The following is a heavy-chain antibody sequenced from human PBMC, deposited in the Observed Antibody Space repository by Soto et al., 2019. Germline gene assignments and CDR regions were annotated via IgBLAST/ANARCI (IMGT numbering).Heavy chain of an antibody. J-gene: IGHJ4*02. CDR1: GYTFTSYG. D-gene: IGHD6-19*01. Sequence: ASVKVSCTASGYTFTSYGISWVRQAPGQGLEWMGWISAYNGNTNYAQKLQGRVTMTTDTSTSTAYMELRSLRSDDTAVYYCARDGDIAVAGEYFDYWGQGTLVTVSS. CDR3: ARDGDIAVAGEYFDY. CDR2: ISAYNGNT. V-gene: IGHV1-18*01.